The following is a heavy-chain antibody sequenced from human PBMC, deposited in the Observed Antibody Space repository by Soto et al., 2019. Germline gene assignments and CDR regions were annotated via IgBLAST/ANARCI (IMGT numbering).Heavy chain of an antibody. CDR3: ARDLAWWPWDY. J-gene: IGHJ4*02. CDR2: INAGNGNT. CDR1: GYTFTSYA. D-gene: IGHD2-15*01. V-gene: IGHV1-3*01. Sequence: QGQLVQSGAEVKKPGASVKVSCKASGYTFTSYAMHWVRQAPGQRLEWMGWINAGNGNTKYSQKFQGRVTITRDTSASTAYMELSSLRSEDTAVYYCARDLAWWPWDYWGQGTLVTVSS.